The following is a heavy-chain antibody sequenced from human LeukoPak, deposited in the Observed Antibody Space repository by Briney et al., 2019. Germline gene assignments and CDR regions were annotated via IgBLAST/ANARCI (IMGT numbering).Heavy chain of an antibody. CDR1: GYTFSSYR. D-gene: IGHD4-17*01. CDR3: ARDEVYGERDFDY. CDR2: ITTYNGNT. Sequence: ASVKVSCKASGYTFSSYRVNWVRQAPGQGLEWMGWITTYNGNTNYAQKFQGRVTMTTDTSTSTAYMELRSLNFDDTAVYYCARDEVYGERDFDYWGQGTLVTVSS. V-gene: IGHV1-18*01. J-gene: IGHJ4*02.